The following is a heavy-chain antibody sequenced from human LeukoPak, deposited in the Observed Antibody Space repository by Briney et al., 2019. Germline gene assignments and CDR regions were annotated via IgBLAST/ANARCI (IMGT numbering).Heavy chain of an antibody. CDR3: AVAYYYGSGSSINYYHYGMDV. V-gene: IGHV1-69*13. D-gene: IGHD3-10*01. CDR1: GGTFSSYA. Sequence: SVKVSCKASGGTFSSYAISWVRQAPGQGLEWMGGIIPIFGTANYAQKFQGRVTITADESTSTAYMELSSLRSEDTAVYYCAVAYYYGSGSSINYYHYGMDVWGQGTTVTVSS. CDR2: IIPIFGTA. J-gene: IGHJ6*02.